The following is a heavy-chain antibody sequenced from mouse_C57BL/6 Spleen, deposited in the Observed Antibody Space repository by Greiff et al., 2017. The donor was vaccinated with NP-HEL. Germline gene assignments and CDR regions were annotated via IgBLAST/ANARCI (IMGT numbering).Heavy chain of an antibody. Sequence: EVMLVESGGGLVQPGGSLKLSCAASGFTFSDYYMYWVRQTPEKRLEWVAYISNGGGSTYYPDTVKGRFPISRDNAKNTLYLQMSRLKSEDTAMYYCARRDYYGSSYGAMDYWGQGTSVTVSS. D-gene: IGHD1-1*01. CDR1: GFTFSDYY. J-gene: IGHJ4*01. CDR3: ARRDYYGSSYGAMDY. V-gene: IGHV5-12*01. CDR2: ISNGGGST.